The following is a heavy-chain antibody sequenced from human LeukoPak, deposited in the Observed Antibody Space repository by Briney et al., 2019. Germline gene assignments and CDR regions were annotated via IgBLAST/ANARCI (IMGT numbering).Heavy chain of an antibody. CDR2: IIPIFGTA. V-gene: IGHV1-69*13. CDR3: ARARAARRGTYYSDY. D-gene: IGHD6-6*01. CDR1: GGTFSSYA. Sequence: ASVKVSCKASGGTFSSYAISWVRQAPGQGLEWMGGIIPIFGTANYAQKFQGRVTITADESTSTAYMELSRLRSEDMAVYYCARARAARRGTYYSDYWGQGTLVTVSS. J-gene: IGHJ4*02.